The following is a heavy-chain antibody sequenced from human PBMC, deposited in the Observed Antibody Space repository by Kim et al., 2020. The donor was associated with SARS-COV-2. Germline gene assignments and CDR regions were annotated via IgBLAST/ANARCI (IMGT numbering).Heavy chain of an antibody. J-gene: IGHJ4*02. CDR2: IYYSGST. CDR1: GGSISSSSYY. D-gene: IGHD3-10*01. V-gene: IGHV4-39*01. Sequence: SETLSRTCTVSGGSISSSSYYWGWIRQPPGKGLEWIGSIYYSGSTYYNPSLKSRVTISVDTSKNQFSLKLSSVTAADTAVYYCARSGVLWFGELFTLPDYWGQGTLVTVSS. CDR3: ARSGVLWFGELFTLPDY.